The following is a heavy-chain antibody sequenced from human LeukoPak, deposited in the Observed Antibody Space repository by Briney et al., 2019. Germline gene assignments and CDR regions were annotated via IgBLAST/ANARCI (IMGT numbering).Heavy chain of an antibody. D-gene: IGHD3-10*01. J-gene: IGHJ4*02. V-gene: IGHV3-23*01. CDR1: GITLSNYG. Sequence: GGSLRLSCAVSGITLSNYGMSWVRQAPGKGLEWVAGISDSGGRTNYADSVKGRFTISRDNPKNTLYLQMNSLRAEDTAVYFCAKRGVVVRVILVGFHKEAYYFDSWGQGALSPSPQ. CDR2: ISDSGGRT. CDR3: AKRGVVVRVILVGFHKEAYYFDS.